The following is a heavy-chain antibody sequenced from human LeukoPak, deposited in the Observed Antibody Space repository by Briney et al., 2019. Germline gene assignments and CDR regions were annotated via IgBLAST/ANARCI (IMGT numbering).Heavy chain of an antibody. V-gene: IGHV3-23*01. D-gene: IGHD6-19*01. CDR3: AKDLEQSYSGWSASYDA. Sequence: PGGSLRLSCAASGFTFSNYAMSWVRQVPGKWLEWVSAISSGAGTTGYADSVKGRFTISRVNSKSTIYLQMNSLRAEDTAVYYWAKDLEQSYSGWSASYDAWGQGTLVTVSS. CDR2: ISSGAGTT. J-gene: IGHJ5*02. CDR1: GFTFSNYA.